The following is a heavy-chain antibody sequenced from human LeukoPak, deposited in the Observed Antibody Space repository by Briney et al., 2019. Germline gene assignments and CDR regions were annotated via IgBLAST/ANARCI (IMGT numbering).Heavy chain of an antibody. Sequence: GWSLRLSSAASGFTFSSYEMNWVRQAPGKGLAWVSFISSSGSTTYYADSVKGRFTISRDNAENSLYLKMNSVRAEDTAVYYCARERNYIAFDYWGQGTLVTVSS. V-gene: IGHV3-48*03. CDR2: ISSSGSTT. J-gene: IGHJ4*02. D-gene: IGHD1-7*01. CDR1: GFTFSSYE. CDR3: ARERNYIAFDY.